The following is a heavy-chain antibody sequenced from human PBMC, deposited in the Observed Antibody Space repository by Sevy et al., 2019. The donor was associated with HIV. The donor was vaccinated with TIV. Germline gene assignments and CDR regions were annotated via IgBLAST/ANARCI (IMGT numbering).Heavy chain of an antibody. CDR3: ARAAARMTTVTHFDY. J-gene: IGHJ4*02. CDR2: IYHTGNT. V-gene: IGHV4-30-2*01. Sequence: SETLSLTCAVSGGSISSGGYSWNWIRQPPGKDLEWIGYIYHTGNTYYNPSLKSRVTISVDRSNNQFSLKLNSVTAADTAVYYCARAAARMTTVTHFDYWGQGTLVTVSS. CDR1: GGSISSGGYS. D-gene: IGHD4-17*01.